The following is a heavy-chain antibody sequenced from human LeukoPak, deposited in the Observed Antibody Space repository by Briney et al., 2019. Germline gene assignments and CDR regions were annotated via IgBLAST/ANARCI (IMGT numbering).Heavy chain of an antibody. CDR3: ARDASYGANRDY. J-gene: IGHJ4*02. V-gene: IGHV3-30-3*01. CDR2: ISYDGSNK. Sequence: GGSLRLSCAASGFTFSSYAMHWVRQAPGKGLEWVAVISYDGSNKYYADSVKGRFTISRDNSKNTLYLQMNSLRAEDTAVYYCARDASYGANRDYGGQGTLVTVSS. CDR1: GFTFSSYA. D-gene: IGHD4-17*01.